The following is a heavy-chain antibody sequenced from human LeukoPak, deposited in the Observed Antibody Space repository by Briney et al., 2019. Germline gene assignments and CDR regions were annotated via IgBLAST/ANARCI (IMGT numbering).Heavy chain of an antibody. V-gene: IGHV3-30*18. D-gene: IGHD3-10*01. Sequence: GSLRLSCAASGFTFSSYGMHWVRQAPGKGLEWVAVISYDGSNKYYADSVKGRFTISRDNSKNTLYLQMNSLRAEDTAVYYCAKDSYYYGSESFDYWGQGTLVTVSS. CDR1: GFTFSSYG. CDR2: ISYDGSNK. CDR3: AKDSYYYGSESFDY. J-gene: IGHJ4*02.